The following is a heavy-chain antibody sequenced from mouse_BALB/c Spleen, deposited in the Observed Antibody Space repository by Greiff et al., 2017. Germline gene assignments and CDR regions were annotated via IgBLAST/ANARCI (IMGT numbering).Heavy chain of an antibody. V-gene: IGHV14-4*02. CDR2: IDPENGDT. D-gene: IGHD2-2*01. CDR3: NAAGGYRAWFAY. CDR1: GFNIKDYY. J-gene: IGHJ3*01. Sequence: EVQLQQSGAELVRSGASVKLSCTASGFNIKDYYMHWVKQRPEQGLEWIGWIDPENGDTEYAPKFQGKATMTADTSSNTAYLQLSSLTSEDTAVYYCNAAGGYRAWFAYWGQGTLVTVSA.